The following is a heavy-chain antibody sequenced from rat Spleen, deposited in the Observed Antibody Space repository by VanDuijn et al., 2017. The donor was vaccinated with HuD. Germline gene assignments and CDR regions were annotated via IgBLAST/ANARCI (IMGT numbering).Heavy chain of an antibody. Sequence: EVHLVESGGGLVKPGRSLKVSCVASGFTFSNSGMHWIRQAPTKGLEWVATISSSGSRTFYPDSVKGRFTISRDNTKSSLYLQMNSLNSEDTATYYCARRGLYPNWFAYWGQGTLVTVSS. V-gene: IGHV5-19*01. CDR3: ARRGLYPNWFAY. J-gene: IGHJ3*01. CDR2: ISSSGSRT. CDR1: GFTFSNSG. D-gene: IGHD1-2*01.